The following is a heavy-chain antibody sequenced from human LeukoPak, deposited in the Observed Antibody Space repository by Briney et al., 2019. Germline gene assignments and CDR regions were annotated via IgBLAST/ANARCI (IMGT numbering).Heavy chain of an antibody. Sequence: GGSLRLSCAASGFTFSSYAMHWVRQAPGKGLEYVSAISSNGGSTYYANSVKGRFTISRDNSKNTLYLQMGSLRAEDMAVYYCTSAYYLDYWGQGTLVTVSS. J-gene: IGHJ4*02. D-gene: IGHD3-16*01. CDR1: GFTFSSYA. CDR3: TSAYYLDY. V-gene: IGHV3-64*01. CDR2: ISSNGGST.